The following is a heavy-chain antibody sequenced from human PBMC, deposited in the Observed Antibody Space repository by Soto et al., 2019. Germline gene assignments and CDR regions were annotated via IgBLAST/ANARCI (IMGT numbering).Heavy chain of an antibody. CDR2: INPKSGGT. D-gene: IGHD3-9*01. J-gene: IGHJ4*02. V-gene: IGHV1-2*02. Sequence: ASLKVSCKTSGYTFSDYYMHWVRKAPGEGLEWREWINPKSGGTNYVQNFQGRVTMTRDTYISTAYMELSRLRSDDTAVYYCARETTAVRYIEDDYGGQGTRVTASS. CDR1: GYTFSDYY. CDR3: ARETTAVRYIEDDY.